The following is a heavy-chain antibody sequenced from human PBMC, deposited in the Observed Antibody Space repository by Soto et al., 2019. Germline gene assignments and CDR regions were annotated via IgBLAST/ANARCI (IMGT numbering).Heavy chain of an antibody. J-gene: IGHJ6*02. Sequence: PGESLKISCKGSGYSYTSYWIGWVREMPGKGLEGMGIIYPGDYDTRYSPSFQGQVTISADKSISTAYLQWSSLKASDTAMYYCARNTKWSYYYGMDVWGQGTTVTVSS. CDR1: GYSYTSYW. CDR3: ARNTKWSYYYGMDV. V-gene: IGHV5-51*01. CDR2: IYPGDYDT. D-gene: IGHD2-15*01.